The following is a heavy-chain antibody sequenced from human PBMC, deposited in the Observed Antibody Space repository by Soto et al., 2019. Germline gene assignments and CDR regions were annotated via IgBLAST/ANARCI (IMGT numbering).Heavy chain of an antibody. D-gene: IGHD6-6*01. Sequence: SVKVSCQASGGTFSSYSISWVRQAPGQGLEWMGGIIPIFGTANYAQKFQGRVTITADESTSTAYMELSSLGSEDTAVYYCAIEYSSSPPYYPIGYWGQGTLVTVSS. J-gene: IGHJ4*02. CDR2: IIPIFGTA. CDR3: AIEYSSSPPYYPIGY. CDR1: GGTFSSYS. V-gene: IGHV1-69*13.